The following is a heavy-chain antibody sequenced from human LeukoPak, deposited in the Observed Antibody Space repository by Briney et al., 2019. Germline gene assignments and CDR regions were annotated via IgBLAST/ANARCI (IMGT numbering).Heavy chain of an antibody. V-gene: IGHV3-7*05. Sequence: GGSLRLSCAAFGFTFSRYWMSWVRQAPGKGLEWVANIKEDGSEKYYVESVKGRFTISRNNAKNSLYLQMNSLRAEDTAVYYCARALDYGDYGLGYWGQGTLVTVSS. J-gene: IGHJ4*02. CDR1: GFTFSRYW. D-gene: IGHD4-17*01. CDR2: IKEDGSEK. CDR3: ARALDYGDYGLGY.